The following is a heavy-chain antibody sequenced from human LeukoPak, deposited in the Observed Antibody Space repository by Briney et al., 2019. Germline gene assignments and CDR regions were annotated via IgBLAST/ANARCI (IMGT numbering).Heavy chain of an antibody. Sequence: GGSLRLSCAASGFTFSSYSMNWVRQAPGKGLEWVSSISSSSSYIYYADSVEGRSTIPRDNAKNSLYLQMNSLRAEDTAVYYCARDGSGLYYDFWSGYPLTPYYDNSGYYFDYWGQGTLVTVSS. CDR3: ARDGSGLYYDFWSGYPLTPYYDNSGYYFDY. D-gene: IGHD3-3*01. CDR2: ISSSSSYI. CDR1: GFTFSSYS. J-gene: IGHJ4*02. V-gene: IGHV3-21*01.